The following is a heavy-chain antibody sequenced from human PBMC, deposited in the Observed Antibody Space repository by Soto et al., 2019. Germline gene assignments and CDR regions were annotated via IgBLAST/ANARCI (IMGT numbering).Heavy chain of an antibody. V-gene: IGHV3-7*03. CDR1: GFTFSSYW. Sequence: EVQLVESGGGLVQPGGSLRLSCAASGFTFSSYWMSWVRQAPGKGLEWVANIKQDGSERYYVDSVKGRFTISRDNAKNPQYLQMNSRGAEDTAVYYWAGGGSSTRFMDYWGQGTLVTVSS. CDR2: IKQDGSER. J-gene: IGHJ4*02. CDR3: AGGGSSTRFMDY. D-gene: IGHD2-2*01.